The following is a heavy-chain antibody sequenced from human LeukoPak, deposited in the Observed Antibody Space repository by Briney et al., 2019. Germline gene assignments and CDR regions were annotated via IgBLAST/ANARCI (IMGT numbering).Heavy chain of an antibody. V-gene: IGHV4-59*08. J-gene: IGHJ3*02. CDR2: IYYSGST. CDR3: AATVEMATNDAFDI. Sequence: SETLSLTCTVSGGSISSYYWSWIRQPPGKGLEWIGYIYYSGSTNYIPSLKSRVTISVDTSKNQFSLKLSSVTAADTAVYYCAATVEMATNDAFDIWGQGTMVTVSS. D-gene: IGHD5-24*01. CDR1: GGSISSYY.